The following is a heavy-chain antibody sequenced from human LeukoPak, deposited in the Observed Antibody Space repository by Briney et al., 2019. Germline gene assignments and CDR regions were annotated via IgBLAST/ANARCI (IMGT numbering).Heavy chain of an antibody. D-gene: IGHD2-8*01. V-gene: IGHV1-46*01. CDR1: GYTFTSYY. CDR2: INPSGGST. J-gene: IGHJ5*02. CDR3: AREGYCTNGVCSRGNWFDP. Sequence: ASVKVPCKASGYTFTSYYMHWVRQAPGQGLEWMGIINPSGGSTSYAQKFQGRVTMTRDTSTSTVYMELSSLRSEDTAVYYCAREGYCTNGVCSRGNWFDPWGQGTLVTVSS.